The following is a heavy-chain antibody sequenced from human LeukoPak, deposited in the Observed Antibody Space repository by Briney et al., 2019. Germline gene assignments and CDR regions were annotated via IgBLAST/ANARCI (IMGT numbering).Heavy chain of an antibody. CDR1: GFTFSTYG. Sequence: GGSLRLSCAASGFTFSTYGMRWVRQAPGKGLEWVAVISSDGSIDYYADSVRGRFTVSRDNSKNTLYLQMNSLRGEDTAVYYCARAAAETGSFRDNWFDPWGQGTLVTVSS. V-gene: IGHV3-30*03. CDR3: ARAAAETGSFRDNWFDP. CDR2: ISSDGSID. D-gene: IGHD3-9*01. J-gene: IGHJ5*02.